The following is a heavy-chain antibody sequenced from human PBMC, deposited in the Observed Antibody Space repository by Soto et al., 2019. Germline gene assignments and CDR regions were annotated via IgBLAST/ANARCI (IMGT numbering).Heavy chain of an antibody. CDR1: GFSLSTSGVG. CDR3: AHSRPPRLLDY. D-gene: IGHD6-6*01. Sequence: ITLKESGPTLVKPTQTLTLTCTFSGFSLSTSGVGVGWIRQPPGKALEWLALIYWDDDKRYSSSLNIRLTITKDTSKNQVVLTMTTIDPVDTATYYCAHSRPPRLLDYWGQGTLVTVSS. J-gene: IGHJ4*02. CDR2: IYWDDDK. V-gene: IGHV2-5*02.